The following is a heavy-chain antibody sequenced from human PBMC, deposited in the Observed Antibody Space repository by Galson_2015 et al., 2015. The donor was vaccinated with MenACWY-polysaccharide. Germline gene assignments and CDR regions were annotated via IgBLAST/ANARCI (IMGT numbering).Heavy chain of an antibody. J-gene: IGHJ4*02. V-gene: IGHV3-23*01. D-gene: IGHD1-26*01. CDR1: GFNFSIYV. CDR3: VKGGWADN. CDR2: ISSGSDTA. Sequence: SLRLSCAAPGFNFSIYVMTWVRQAPGKGLEWVSAISSGSDTAYYTDSVKGRFTISRDNSKDTVHLQMDSLRAEDTAVYYCVKGGWADNWGQGTLVTASS.